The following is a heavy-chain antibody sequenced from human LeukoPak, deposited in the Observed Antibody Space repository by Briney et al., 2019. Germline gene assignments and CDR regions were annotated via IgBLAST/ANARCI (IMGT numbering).Heavy chain of an antibody. J-gene: IGHJ1*01. V-gene: IGHV4-34*01. CDR2: INHSGSS. D-gene: IGHD4-17*01. CDR3: ARGEDGDYYFQQ. Sequence: SETLSLTCAVYGGSFSGYYWSWIRRPPGKGLEWIGEINHSGSSNYNPSLKSRVTISVDTSKNQFSLKLSSVTAADTAVYYCARGEDGDYYFQQWGQGTLVTVSS. CDR1: GGSFSGYY.